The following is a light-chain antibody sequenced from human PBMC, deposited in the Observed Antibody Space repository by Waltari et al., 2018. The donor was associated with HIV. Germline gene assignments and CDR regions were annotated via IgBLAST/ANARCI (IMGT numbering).Light chain of an antibody. Sequence: QSVLTQPPSVSGTPGQRVTISCSGSTSNIGSNYVYWYQQLPETAPKLLIYRDNQRPSGVPDRFSGSKSGTSASLAINGLRSEDEADYYCAAWDDTLSGFVVFGGGTKLTVL. V-gene: IGLV1-47*01. J-gene: IGLJ2*01. CDR2: RDN. CDR1: TSNIGSNY. CDR3: AAWDDTLSGFVV.